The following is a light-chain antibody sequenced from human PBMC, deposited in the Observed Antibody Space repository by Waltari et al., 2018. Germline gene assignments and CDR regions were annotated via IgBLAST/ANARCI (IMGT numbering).Light chain of an antibody. CDR2: DAS. Sequence: EIVLTQSPATLTLSPGERATLSCRASQSISSYFAWYQQKPGQAPRLLIYDASTRATGIPARFSSSGSGTEFTLTISSLEPEDFAVYYCQQRSNWPPAVTFGGGTKVEIK. V-gene: IGKV3-11*01. CDR3: QQRSNWPPAVT. CDR1: QSISSY. J-gene: IGKJ4*01.